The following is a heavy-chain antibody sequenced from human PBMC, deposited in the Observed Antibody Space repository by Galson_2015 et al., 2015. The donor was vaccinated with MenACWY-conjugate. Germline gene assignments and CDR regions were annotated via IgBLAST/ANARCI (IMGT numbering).Heavy chain of an antibody. CDR2: INPSGST. J-gene: IGHJ5*02. CDR3: AKGRSYYDFWSGYWGYDP. CDR1: GGSFCDFY. Sequence: ETLSLTCAVSGGSFCDFYWSWIRQSPGKGLEWIGEINPSGSTKYSPSLRSRLTMSVDMSKKEFSLKLDSMTVADTAVYYCAKGRSYYDFWSGYWGYDPWGQGTLVIVSS. D-gene: IGHD3-3*01. V-gene: IGHV4-34*01.